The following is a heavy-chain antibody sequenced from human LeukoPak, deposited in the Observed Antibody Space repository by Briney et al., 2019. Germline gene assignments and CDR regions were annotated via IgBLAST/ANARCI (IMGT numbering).Heavy chain of an antibody. Sequence: SQTLSLTCAISGDSVSSNSAGWNWIRQSPSRGLEWLGRTYYRSKWYNEYAVSVKSRITINPDTSKNQFSLQLNSVTPEDMAVYYCAGTNSGNLEIWGQGTMVTVSS. CDR2: TYYRSKWYN. V-gene: IGHV6-1*01. CDR1: GDSVSSNSAG. D-gene: IGHD1-26*01. J-gene: IGHJ3*02. CDR3: AGTNSGNLEI.